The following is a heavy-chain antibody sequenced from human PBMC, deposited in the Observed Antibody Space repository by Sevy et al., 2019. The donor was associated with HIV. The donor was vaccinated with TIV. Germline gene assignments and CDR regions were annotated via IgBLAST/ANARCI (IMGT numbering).Heavy chain of an antibody. V-gene: IGHV3-74*01. J-gene: IGHJ4*02. Sequence: GGSLRLSCAASGFTFSSYWMHWVRQAPGKGLVWVSRINSDGSSTSYADSVKGRFTISRDNAKNTLYLQMNSLRAEDTAVYYCARFVVVPAATFDASNDYWGQGTLVTVS. CDR1: GFTFSSYW. CDR3: ARFVVVPAATFDASNDY. CDR2: INSDGSST. D-gene: IGHD2-2*01.